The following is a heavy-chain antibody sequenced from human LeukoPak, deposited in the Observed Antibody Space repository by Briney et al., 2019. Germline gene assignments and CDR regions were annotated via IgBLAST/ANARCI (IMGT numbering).Heavy chain of an antibody. Sequence: PGGSLRLSCAASGFTFSSYWMSWVRQAPGKGLEWVADIKQDGSEKYYVDSVKGRFTISRDNAKNPLYLQMNSLRAEDTAVYYCARSIVVVVAATGTFDYWGQGTLVTVSS. J-gene: IGHJ4*02. D-gene: IGHD2-15*01. CDR3: ARSIVVVVAATGTFDY. CDR2: IKQDGSEK. CDR1: GFTFSSYW. V-gene: IGHV3-7*01.